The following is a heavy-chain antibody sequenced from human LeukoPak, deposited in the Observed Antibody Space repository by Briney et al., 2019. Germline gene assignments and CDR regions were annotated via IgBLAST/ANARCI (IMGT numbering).Heavy chain of an antibody. V-gene: IGHV1-46*01. Sequence: GASVKVSCKASGYTFTSYYMHWVRQAPGQGLEWMGIINPSGGSTSYAQKFQGRVTMTRDMSTSTVYMELSSLRSEDTAVYYCARDGHCSSTSCYGGVDYWGQGTLVTVSS. D-gene: IGHD2-2*01. J-gene: IGHJ4*02. CDR1: GYTFTSYY. CDR2: INPSGGST. CDR3: ARDGHCSSTSCYGGVDY.